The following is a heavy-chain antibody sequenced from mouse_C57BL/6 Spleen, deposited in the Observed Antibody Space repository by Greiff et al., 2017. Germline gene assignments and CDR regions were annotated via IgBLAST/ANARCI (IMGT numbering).Heavy chain of an antibody. CDR3: AYDDKYYAMDY. CDR1: GYSFTSYY. Sequence: QVQLKQSGPELVKPGASVKISCKASGYSFTSYYIHWVKQRPGQGLEWIGWIYPGSGNTKYNEKFKGKATLTADTSSSTAYMQLSSLTSEDSAVYYCAYDDKYYAMDYWGQGTSVTVSS. J-gene: IGHJ4*01. D-gene: IGHD2-12*01. CDR2: IYPGSGNT. V-gene: IGHV1-66*01.